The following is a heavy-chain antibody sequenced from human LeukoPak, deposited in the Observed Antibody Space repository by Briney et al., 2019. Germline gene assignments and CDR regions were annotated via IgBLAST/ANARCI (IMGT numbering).Heavy chain of an antibody. J-gene: IGHJ4*02. D-gene: IGHD3-22*01. V-gene: IGHV3-21*01. CDR2: ISSSSSSSYI. CDR3: ARDLKYYDSSGFDY. CDR1: GFTFSSYS. Sequence: PGGSLRLSCATSGFTFSSYSMNWVRQAPGKGLEWVSCISSSSSSSYIYYTDSVKGRFTISRDNAKNSLTLQMNSLRAEDTAMYYCARDLKYYDSSGFDYWGQGTLVTVSS.